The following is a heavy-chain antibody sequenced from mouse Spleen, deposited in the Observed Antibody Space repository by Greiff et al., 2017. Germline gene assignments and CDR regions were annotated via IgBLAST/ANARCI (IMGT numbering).Heavy chain of an antibody. CDR1: GFSFTSYG. J-gene: IGHJ4*01. Sequence: VQLQEPGPGLVQPSQSLSITCTVSGFSFTSYGVHWVRQSPGQGLEWLGVIWRGGSTAYNAAFISKLSISKDNSECQVFFKMSRQQTNDTAIYGCARKGMTTVVAGAMDYWGQGTSGPVSS. CDR2: IWRGGST. V-gene: IGHV2-2*02. D-gene: IGHD1-1*01. CDR3: ARKGMTTVVAGAMDY.